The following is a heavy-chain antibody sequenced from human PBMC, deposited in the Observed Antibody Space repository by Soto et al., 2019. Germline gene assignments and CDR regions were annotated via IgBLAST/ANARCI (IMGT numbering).Heavy chain of an antibody. Sequence: ASVKVSCKASGYIFTSFGITWVRQAPGQGLEWMGWISPYNGNINYAQKLQGRVTMTTDTSTSTVYMELRSLRSDDTAIYYCAREGAGWFDPWGQGTLVTVSS. V-gene: IGHV1-18*01. CDR3: AREGAGWFDP. CDR2: ISPYNGNI. CDR1: GYIFTSFG. J-gene: IGHJ5*02. D-gene: IGHD1-1*01.